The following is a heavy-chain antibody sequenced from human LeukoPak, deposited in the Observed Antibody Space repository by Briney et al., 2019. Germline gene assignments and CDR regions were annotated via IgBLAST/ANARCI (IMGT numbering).Heavy chain of an antibody. J-gene: IGHJ6*03. D-gene: IGHD3-10*01. Sequence: SETLSLTCAVYGGSFSGYYWSWIRQPPGKGLEWIGYIYCSGSTNYNPSLTSRVTISVDTYKNQLSLKLSPGTAGDTAVYYCARVEEGYGSGRRENYYYYYMDVWGKGTTVTISS. CDR3: ARVEEGYGSGRRENYYYYYMDV. V-gene: IGHV4-59*01. CDR1: GGSFSGYY. CDR2: IYCSGST.